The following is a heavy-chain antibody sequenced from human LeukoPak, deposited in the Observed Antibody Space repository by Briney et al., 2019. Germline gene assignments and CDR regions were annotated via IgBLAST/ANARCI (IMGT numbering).Heavy chain of an antibody. Sequence: GGSLRLSCAVSGFTFSGYSMKWVRQAPGKGLEWVSYISSSTTTIYHADSVKGRFTVSRDNAKNSLYLQMDSLRVEDTAVYYCATDREDYDSSGYYLSDAFDIWGQGTMATVSS. CDR1: GFTFSGYS. J-gene: IGHJ3*02. CDR2: ISSSTTTI. CDR3: ATDREDYDSSGYYLSDAFDI. D-gene: IGHD3-22*01. V-gene: IGHV3-48*01.